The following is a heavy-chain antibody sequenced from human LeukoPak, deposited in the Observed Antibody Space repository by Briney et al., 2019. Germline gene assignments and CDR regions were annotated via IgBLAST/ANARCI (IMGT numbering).Heavy chain of an antibody. D-gene: IGHD3-22*01. Sequence: PSETLSLTCTVSGGSISSGSYYWGWIRQPPGKGLERIGSSYYSGSTYYNPSLKSRVTISVDTSKNQFSLKLSSVTAADTAVYYCARANYYDSSGYSRGAFDIWGQGTMVTVSS. CDR1: GGSISSGSYY. J-gene: IGHJ3*02. CDR3: ARANYYDSSGYSRGAFDI. CDR2: SYYSGST. V-gene: IGHV4-39*07.